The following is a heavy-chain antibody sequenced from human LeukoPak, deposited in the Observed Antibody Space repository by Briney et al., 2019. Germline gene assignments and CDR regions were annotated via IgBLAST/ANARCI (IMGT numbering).Heavy chain of an antibody. D-gene: IGHD6-19*01. CDR3: ARVTRSVAVAGTDC. J-gene: IGHJ4*02. CDR1: GFTFSNYA. V-gene: IGHV3-64*01. CDR2: ISSNGGST. Sequence: PGGSLRLSCAASGFTFSNYAMHWVRQAPGKGLEYVSAISSNGGSTYYANSVKGRFTVSRDNSKNTLYLQMGSLRADDMAVYYCARVTRSVAVAGTDCWGQGTLVTVSS.